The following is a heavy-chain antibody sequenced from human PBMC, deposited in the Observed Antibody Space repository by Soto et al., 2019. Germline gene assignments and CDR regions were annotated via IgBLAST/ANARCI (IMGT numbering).Heavy chain of an antibody. Sequence: PGGSLRLSCTASGFTCSPYAMSWVRQAPGKGLEWVSAISGSGGSTYYADSVKGRFTISRDNSKNTLYLQMNSLRAEDTAVYYCAKYPGSWSHLLPDYWGQGTLVTVSS. D-gene: IGHD6-13*01. CDR3: AKYPGSWSHLLPDY. J-gene: IGHJ4*02. CDR2: ISGSGGST. V-gene: IGHV3-23*01. CDR1: GFTCSPYA.